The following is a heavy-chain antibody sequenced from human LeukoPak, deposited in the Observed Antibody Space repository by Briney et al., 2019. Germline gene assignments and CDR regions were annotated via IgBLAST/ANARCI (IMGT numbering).Heavy chain of an antibody. D-gene: IGHD6-13*01. CDR1: GYTLTELS. J-gene: IGHJ3*01. CDR3: ATSGVAAASLTAFDV. Sequence: ASGKVSCKVSGYTLTELSMHWVRQAPGKGLEWMGGFDRGKGLEWRGGFDAENDGRIYAQKFQGRVTMTEDTSTDTVYMELRSLRSDDTAVYYCATSGVAAASLTAFDVWGQGTMVTVSS. CDR2: FDAENDGR. V-gene: IGHV1-24*01.